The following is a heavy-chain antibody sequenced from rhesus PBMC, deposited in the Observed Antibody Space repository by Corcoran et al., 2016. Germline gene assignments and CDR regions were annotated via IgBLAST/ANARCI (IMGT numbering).Heavy chain of an antibody. V-gene: IGHV4-169*02. CDR1: GGSISSSY. Sequence: QLQLQESGPGLVKPSETLSVTCAVSGGSISSSYWSWIRQAPGQGLEWIGYIYGSGSSTNYNPSFRVRVTVSVDTSKNQLALKGSGVTAAETAVYYGASDRVLQYLDWLLPTSRELYNGFDVWGPGVLVTVSS. D-gene: IGHD3-3*01. CDR3: ASDRVLQYLDWLLPTSRELYNGFDV. J-gene: IGHJ5-1*01. CDR2: IYGSGSST.